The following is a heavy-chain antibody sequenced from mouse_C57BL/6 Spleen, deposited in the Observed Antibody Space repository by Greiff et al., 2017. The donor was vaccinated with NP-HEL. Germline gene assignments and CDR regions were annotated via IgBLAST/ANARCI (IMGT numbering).Heavy chain of an antibody. CDR1: GYTFTSYW. CDR3: KRSELRSSYFDY. D-gene: IGHD1-1*01. Sequence: EVQLQQSGTVLARPGASVKMSCKTSGYTFTSYWMHWVKQRPGQGLEWIGAIYPGNSDTSYNQKFKGKAKLTAVTSASTADMELSSLTNEDSAVYYCKRSELRSSYFDYWGQGTTLTVSS. CDR2: IYPGNSDT. J-gene: IGHJ2*01. V-gene: IGHV1-5*01.